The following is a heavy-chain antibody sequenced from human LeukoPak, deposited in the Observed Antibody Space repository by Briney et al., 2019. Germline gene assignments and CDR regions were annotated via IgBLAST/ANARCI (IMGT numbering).Heavy chain of an antibody. CDR2: MNPDSGNT. CDR3: ARFYGDYAKNLYYYYGMDV. CDR1: GYTFTSYD. Sequence: ASVKVSCKASGYTFTSYDINWVRQATGQGLEWMGWMNPDSGNTGYAQKFQGRVTMTRNTSISTAYMELSSLRSEDTAVYYCARFYGDYAKNLYYYYGMDVWGQGTTVTVSS. V-gene: IGHV1-8*01. D-gene: IGHD4-17*01. J-gene: IGHJ6*02.